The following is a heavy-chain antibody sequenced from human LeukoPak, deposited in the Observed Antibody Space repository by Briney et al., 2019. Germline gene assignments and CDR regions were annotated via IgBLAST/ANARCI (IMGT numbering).Heavy chain of an antibody. Sequence: GGSLRLSCAASGFTVSSNCMSWVRQAPGKGLEWVSVIYSGGSTYYADSVKGRFTISRDNSKNTLYLQMNSLRAEDTAIYYCAKGFRGYSSSFFDYWGQGTLVTVSS. CDR1: GFTVSSNC. V-gene: IGHV3-53*01. D-gene: IGHD6-13*01. J-gene: IGHJ4*02. CDR2: IYSGGST. CDR3: AKGFRGYSSSFFDY.